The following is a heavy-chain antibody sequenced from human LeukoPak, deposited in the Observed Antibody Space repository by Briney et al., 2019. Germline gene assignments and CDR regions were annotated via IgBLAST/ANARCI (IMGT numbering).Heavy chain of an antibody. D-gene: IGHD3-22*01. Sequence: PGGSLRLSCAASGFTFSNYGMHWVRQAPGKGLEWVAVISHDGSNKYYADSVKGRFTISRDNYKNTLYLQMNSLRAADTAVYYCAKDPTHYRVWDDYDSTVLSYWGQGTLVTVSS. CDR2: ISHDGSNK. CDR1: GFTFSNYG. V-gene: IGHV3-30*18. J-gene: IGHJ4*02. CDR3: AKDPTHYRVWDDYDSTVLSY.